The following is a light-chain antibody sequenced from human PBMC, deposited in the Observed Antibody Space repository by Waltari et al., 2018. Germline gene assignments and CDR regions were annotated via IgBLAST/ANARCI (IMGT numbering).Light chain of an antibody. Sequence: EIELTQSPDTLSLSPGHRSTLSFRPSQRVSSYLTWYQQKRGQSPRLLIYGPSNRATGNPARFSGSGSGTDFTRTISTLKPEDFAVYYCKQRSNWPLTFGGGTKVEIK. J-gene: IGKJ4*01. CDR3: KQRSNWPLT. CDR1: QRVSSY. CDR2: GPS. V-gene: IGKV3-11*01.